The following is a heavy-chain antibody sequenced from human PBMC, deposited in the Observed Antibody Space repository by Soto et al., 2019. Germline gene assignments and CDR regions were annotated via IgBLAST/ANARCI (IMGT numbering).Heavy chain of an antibody. Sequence: SVKVSCKASGYIFTDYYMHWVRQAPGQGLEWMGRIIPNSGTANYAQKFQGRVTITTDESTSTAYMELSSLRSEDTAAYYCARDRGVIRSDAFDIWGQGTMVTVSS. CDR3: ARDRGVIRSDAFDI. V-gene: IGHV1-69*05. D-gene: IGHD3-10*01. J-gene: IGHJ3*02. CDR1: GYIFTDYY. CDR2: IIPNSGTA.